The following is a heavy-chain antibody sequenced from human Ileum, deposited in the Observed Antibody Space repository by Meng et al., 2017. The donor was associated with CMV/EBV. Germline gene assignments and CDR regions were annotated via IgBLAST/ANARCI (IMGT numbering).Heavy chain of an antibody. CDR2: ISRSGSTI. V-gene: IGHV3-48*04. Sequence: GESLKISCTASGFTFSSYWMIWVRQTPGKGLEWVSYISRSGSTIYYTDSVKGRFTISRDNAKNSLYLQMSSLRAEDTAVYYCARDSSSSRSDNWFDSWGQGTLVTVSS. CDR1: GFTFSSYW. J-gene: IGHJ5*01. CDR3: ARDSSSSRSDNWFDS. D-gene: IGHD6-6*01.